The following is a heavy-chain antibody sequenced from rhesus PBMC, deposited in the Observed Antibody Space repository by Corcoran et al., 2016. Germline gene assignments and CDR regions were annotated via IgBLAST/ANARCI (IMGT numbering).Heavy chain of an antibody. J-gene: IGHJ4*01. CDR3: ARIPLGNYYFDY. CDR2: IYAGTASP. D-gene: IGHD4-17*01. V-gene: IGHV4-147*01. CDR1: GACICSNY. Sequence: QVQLQESGPGLVKASETLPLTCAVSGACICSNYWSWIRQPPGKGLEWNGDIYAGTASPSSTPPLKSLVTISKDTSKNQFALKLSSVTAADTAVYYCARIPLGNYYFDYWGQGVLVTVSS.